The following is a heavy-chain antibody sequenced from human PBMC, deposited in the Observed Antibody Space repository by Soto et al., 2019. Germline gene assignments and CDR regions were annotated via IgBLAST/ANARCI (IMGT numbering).Heavy chain of an antibody. J-gene: IGHJ4*02. CDR1: GFIFSGSA. V-gene: IGHV3-73*01. CDR2: IASKPNNYAT. D-gene: IGHD3-10*01. Sequence: VGSLRLSCAASGFIFSGSAVHWVRQASGKGLEWVGRIASKPNNYATAYAASVKDRFTISRDDSKNTAYLQMNSLKTEDTAVYYCKSQGYGSRSYYDVGYWGQGTLVTVSS. CDR3: KSQGYGSRSYYDVGY.